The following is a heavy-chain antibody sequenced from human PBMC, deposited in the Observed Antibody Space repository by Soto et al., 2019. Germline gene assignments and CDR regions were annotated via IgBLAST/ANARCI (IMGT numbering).Heavy chain of an antibody. CDR2: IKQDGSEK. D-gene: IGHD1-7*01. CDR3: ARDGTTVVTPGYFDY. J-gene: IGHJ4*02. V-gene: IGHV3-7*05. Sequence: EVHLVESGGGLVQPGGSLRLSCAASGFTFSSYWMSWVRQAPGKGLEWVANIKQDGSEKYYVDSVKGRFTISRDNAKNSLYLQMNSLRAEDTAVYYCARDGTTVVTPGYFDYWGQGTLVTVSS. CDR1: GFTFSSYW.